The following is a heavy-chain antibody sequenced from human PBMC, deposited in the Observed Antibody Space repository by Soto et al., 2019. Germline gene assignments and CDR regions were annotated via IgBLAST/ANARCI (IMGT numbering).Heavy chain of an antibody. D-gene: IGHD3-10*01. J-gene: IGHJ4*02. CDR2: INPNSGGT. CDR1: GYTFTGYY. CDR3: ARGGPPDADC. Sequence: ASVKVSCKASGYTFTGYYMHWVRQAPGQGLEWMGWINPNSGGTNYAQKFQGRVTMTWDTSTSTAYMELSSLRSEDTAVYYCARGGPPDADCWGQGTLGTVSS. V-gene: IGHV1-2*02.